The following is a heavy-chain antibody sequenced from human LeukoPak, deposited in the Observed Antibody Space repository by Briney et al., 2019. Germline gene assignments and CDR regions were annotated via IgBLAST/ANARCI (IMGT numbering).Heavy chain of an antibody. CDR2: IIPIFGTA. D-gene: IGHD1-1*01. Sequence: ASVKVSCKASGGTFSSYAISWVRQAPGQGLEWMGGIIPIFGTANYAQKFQGRVTITADESTGTAYMELSSLRSKDTAVYYCARWNGGYYYGMDVWGQGTTVTVSS. CDR1: GGTFSSYA. J-gene: IGHJ6*02. CDR3: ARWNGGYYYGMDV. V-gene: IGHV1-69*13.